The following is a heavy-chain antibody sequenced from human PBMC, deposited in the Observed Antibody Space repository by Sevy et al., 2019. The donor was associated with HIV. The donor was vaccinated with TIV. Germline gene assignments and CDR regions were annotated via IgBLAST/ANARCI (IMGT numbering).Heavy chain of an antibody. V-gene: IGHV4-30-4*01. D-gene: IGHD3-16*01. J-gene: IGHJ3*01. CDR1: GGSITTTDYY. CDR3: ARGVGGPGVMVTFGGVKYAFDF. Sequence: SETLSLTCTVSGGSITTTDYYWSWIRQSPRKGLEWIGYIHYSGRTYYNPSLKSRVTMSVDTSRNQFSLRLNSVTATETAVDYWARGVGGPGVMVTFGGVKYAFDFWGQGRTVTVSS. CDR2: IHYSGRT.